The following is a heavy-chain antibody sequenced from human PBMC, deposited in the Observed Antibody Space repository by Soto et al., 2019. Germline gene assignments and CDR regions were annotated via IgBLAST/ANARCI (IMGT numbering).Heavy chain of an antibody. CDR3: ARDTGIAARPADY. Sequence: PSETLSLTXSVSGGSISSGGYYWGWIRQPPGKGLEWIASTHYSGTTYYNPSLRSRVSISVDTSKSQFSLKLSSVTAADTAVYYCARDTGIAARPADYWGQGALVTVSS. D-gene: IGHD6-6*01. CDR2: THYSGTT. J-gene: IGHJ4*02. CDR1: GGSISSGGYY. V-gene: IGHV4-39*02.